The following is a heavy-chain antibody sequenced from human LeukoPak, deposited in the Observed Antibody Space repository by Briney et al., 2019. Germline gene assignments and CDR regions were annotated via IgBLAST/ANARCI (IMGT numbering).Heavy chain of an antibody. Sequence: SGGSLRLSCAASGFTFSSYGMHWVRQPPGKGLEWVAFIRYDGSNKYYADSVKGRFTISRDNSKNTLYLQMNSLRAEDTAVYYCAKDRRRYCSGGSCSFDYWGQGTLVTVSS. V-gene: IGHV3-30*02. CDR1: GFTFSSYG. D-gene: IGHD2-15*01. CDR3: AKDRRRYCSGGSCSFDY. J-gene: IGHJ4*02. CDR2: IRYDGSNK.